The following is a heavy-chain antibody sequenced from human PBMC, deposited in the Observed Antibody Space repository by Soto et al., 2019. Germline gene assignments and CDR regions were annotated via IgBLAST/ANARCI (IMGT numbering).Heavy chain of an antibody. V-gene: IGHV4-34*01. Sequence: QVQLQQWGAGLLKPSETLSLTCAVYGGSFSGYYWSWIRQPPGKGLEWIGEINHSGSTNYNPSLKSRVTISVDTSKNQFSLKLSSVTAAYTAVYYCARAPKRDIVVVPAAHGFDYWGQGTLVTVSS. J-gene: IGHJ4*02. CDR2: INHSGST. CDR1: GGSFSGYY. D-gene: IGHD2-2*01. CDR3: ARAPKRDIVVVPAAHGFDY.